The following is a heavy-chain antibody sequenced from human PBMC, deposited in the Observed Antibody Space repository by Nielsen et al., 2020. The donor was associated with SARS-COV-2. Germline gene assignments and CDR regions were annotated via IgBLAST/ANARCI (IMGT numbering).Heavy chain of an antibody. D-gene: IGHD3-10*01. Sequence: ASVKVSCKASGYTFTSYAMHWVRQAPGQRLEWMGWINAGNGNTKYSQKFQGRVTMTRNTSISTAYMELSSLRSEDTAVYYCARGRGHYYGMDVWGQGTTVTVSS. V-gene: IGHV1-3*01. CDR3: ARGRGHYYGMDV. CDR1: GYTFTSYA. CDR2: INAGNGNT. J-gene: IGHJ6*02.